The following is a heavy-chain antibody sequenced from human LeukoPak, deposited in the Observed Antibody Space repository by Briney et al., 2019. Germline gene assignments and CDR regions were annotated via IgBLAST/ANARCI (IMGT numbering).Heavy chain of an antibody. CDR2: IKSDGST. D-gene: IGHD3-3*01. Sequence: GGSLRLSCAASGFTFSTYWMHWVRQAPGKGLVWVSRIKSDGSTNYADSVKGRFTISRDNAKNTLSLQMNSLRPEDTGVYYCARAPSEIGGYYPEYFPPWGQGTLVTGSS. V-gene: IGHV3-74*01. CDR1: GFTFSTYW. J-gene: IGHJ1*01. CDR3: ARAPSEIGGYYPEYFPP.